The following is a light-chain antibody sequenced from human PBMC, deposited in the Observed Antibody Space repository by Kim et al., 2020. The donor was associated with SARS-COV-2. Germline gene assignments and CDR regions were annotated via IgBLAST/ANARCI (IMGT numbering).Light chain of an antibody. Sequence: DIQMTQSPSTLSASVGDRVTITCRASQSISSWLAWYQQKAGKAPKLLIYKASSLESGVPSRFSGSGSGTEFTLTISSLQPDDFATYYCQQYNSYSRAFGQGTKLEI. J-gene: IGKJ2*01. CDR1: QSISSW. V-gene: IGKV1-5*03. CDR3: QQYNSYSRA. CDR2: KAS.